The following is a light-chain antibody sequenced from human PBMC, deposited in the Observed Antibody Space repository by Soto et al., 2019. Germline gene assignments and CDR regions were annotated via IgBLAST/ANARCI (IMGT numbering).Light chain of an antibody. Sequence: QSALTQPASVSGSPGQSITISCTRTSSDVGGYNHVSWYQQHPNKAPKLMIYEVINRPSGVSNRFSGSKYANTASLTISGLQSEDDADYYCCSYTSSNTWVFGGGTKLTVL. V-gene: IGLV2-14*01. CDR3: CSYTSSNTWV. J-gene: IGLJ3*02. CDR1: SSDVGGYNH. CDR2: EVI.